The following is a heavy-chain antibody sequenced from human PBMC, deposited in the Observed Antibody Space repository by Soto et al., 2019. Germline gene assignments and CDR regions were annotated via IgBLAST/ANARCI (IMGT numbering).Heavy chain of an antibody. CDR3: ASSSRGASAFDI. CDR1: GGTFSSYT. V-gene: IGHV1-69*02. Sequence: QVQLVQSGAEVKKPGSSVKVSCKASGGTFSSYTISWVRQAPGQGLEWMGRIIPILGIANYAQKFQGRVTITADKSTSTAYMELSSLRSEDTAVYYCASSSRGASAFDIWGQGTMVTVSS. J-gene: IGHJ3*02. D-gene: IGHD6-13*01. CDR2: IIPILGIA.